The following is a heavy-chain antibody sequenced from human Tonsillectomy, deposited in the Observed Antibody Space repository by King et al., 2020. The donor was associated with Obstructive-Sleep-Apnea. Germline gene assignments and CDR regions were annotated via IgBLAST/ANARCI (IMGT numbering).Heavy chain of an antibody. CDR2: ISYDESNK. Sequence: VQLVESGGGVVQPGRSLTLSCAASGFIFSSYVIHWVRQAPGKGLEWVAVISYDESNKYYADSVKGRFTISRDNSKKTVYLQMNSLRAEDTAVYYCVRGVVFGVVTTLSDYWGPGTLVTVSS. D-gene: IGHD3-3*01. J-gene: IGHJ4*02. V-gene: IGHV3-30*03. CDR3: VRGVVFGVVTTLSDY. CDR1: GFIFSSYV.